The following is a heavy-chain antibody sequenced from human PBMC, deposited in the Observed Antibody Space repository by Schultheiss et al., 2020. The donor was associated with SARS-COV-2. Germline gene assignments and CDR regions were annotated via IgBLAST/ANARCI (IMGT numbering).Heavy chain of an antibody. CDR1: GGSISSYY. J-gene: IGHJ4*02. Sequence: SQTLSLTCTVSGGSISSYYWSWIRQPAGKGLEWIGRIYTSGSTNYNPSLKSRVTISVDTSKNQFSLKLSSVTAADTAVYYCARQAGYSSGLGFDYWGQGTLVTVSS. CDR3: ARQAGYSSGLGFDY. CDR2: IYTSGST. D-gene: IGHD5-18*01. V-gene: IGHV4-4*07.